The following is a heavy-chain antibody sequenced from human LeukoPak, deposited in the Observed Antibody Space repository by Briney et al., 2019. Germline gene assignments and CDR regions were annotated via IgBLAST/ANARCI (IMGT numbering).Heavy chain of an antibody. D-gene: IGHD1-7*01. Sequence: GWSLRLSYVASGFTFSSYGMHWVRQAPGKGLEWVAIISYDGSNKYYADSVKGRFTISRDNSKNTLYLQMNSLRAEDTAVYYCAKDGDNWSYGGGAFDIWGQGTMVTVSS. CDR2: ISYDGSNK. CDR1: GFTFSSYG. V-gene: IGHV3-30*18. J-gene: IGHJ3*02. CDR3: AKDGDNWSYGGGAFDI.